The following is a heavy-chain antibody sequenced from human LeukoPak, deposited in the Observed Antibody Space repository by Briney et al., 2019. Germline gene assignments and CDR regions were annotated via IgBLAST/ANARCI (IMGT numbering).Heavy chain of an antibody. J-gene: IGHJ4*02. CDR1: GFTFSDHY. D-gene: IGHD6-13*01. CDR3: ARNWDPYSSSLGY. CDR2: TRNKANTYTT. V-gene: IGHV3-72*01. Sequence: GGSLRLSCAASGFTFSDHYMDWVRQAPGKGLEWVGHTRNKANTYTTQYAASVKGRFTISRDDSKNSLYLQMNSLKTEDTAVYYCARNWDPYSSSLGYWGQGTLVTVSS.